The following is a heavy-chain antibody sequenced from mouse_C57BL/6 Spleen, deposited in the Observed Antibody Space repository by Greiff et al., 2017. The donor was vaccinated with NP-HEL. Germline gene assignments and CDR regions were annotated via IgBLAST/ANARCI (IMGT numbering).Heavy chain of an antibody. J-gene: IGHJ3*01. CDR3: ARYIGGSSGYGFAY. V-gene: IGHV7-3*01. Sequence: EVQLLESGGGLVQPGGSLSLSCAASGFTFTDYYMSWVRQPPGKALEWLGFIRNKANGYTTEYSASVKGRFTISRDNSQSILYLQMNALRAEDSATYYCARYIGGSSGYGFAYWGQGTLVTVSA. CDR1: GFTFTDYY. CDR2: IRNKANGYTT. D-gene: IGHD3-2*02.